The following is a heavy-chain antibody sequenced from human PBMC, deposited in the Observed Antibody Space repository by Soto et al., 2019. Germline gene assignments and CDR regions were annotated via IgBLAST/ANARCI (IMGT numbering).Heavy chain of an antibody. V-gene: IGHV1-69*12. CDR2: IIPIFGTA. J-gene: IGHJ6*02. CDR3: ARGKSAPINDYGDYDLNPTSVYGMDV. Sequence: QVQLVQSGAEVKKPGSSVKVSCKASGGTFSSYAISWVRQAPGQGLEWMGGIIPIFGTANYAQKFQGRVTITADESTSTAYMELSSLRSEDTAVYYCARGKSAPINDYGDYDLNPTSVYGMDVWGQGTTVTVSS. D-gene: IGHD4-17*01. CDR1: GGTFSSYA.